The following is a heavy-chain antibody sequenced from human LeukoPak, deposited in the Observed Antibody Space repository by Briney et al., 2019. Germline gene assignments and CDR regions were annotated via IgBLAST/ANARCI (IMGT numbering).Heavy chain of an antibody. CDR3: ARVDKNGGTTFDY. D-gene: IGHD2/OR15-2a*01. Sequence: PSETLSLTCAVYGGSFSAYYWSWIRQPPGKGLEWIGEINHSGSTNYNPSLKSRVIIPVDTSKNQLSLKLSSVTAADTAVYYCARVDKNGGTTFDYWGQGTLVTVSS. CDR1: GGSFSAYY. CDR2: INHSGST. J-gene: IGHJ4*02. V-gene: IGHV4-34*01.